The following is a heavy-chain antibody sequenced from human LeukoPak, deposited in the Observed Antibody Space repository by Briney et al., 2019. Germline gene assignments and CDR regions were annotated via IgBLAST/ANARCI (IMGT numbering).Heavy chain of an antibody. J-gene: IGHJ4*02. D-gene: IGHD3-10*01. CDR1: GFSFSSSD. CDR3: ARDLLNYGSAYYDVGIFDS. Sequence: GRSLRLSCEASGFSFSSSDVHWVRQAPGKGLEWMAVISKDGRKNHYADSVKGRFTICRDNSKSTLFLQMNSLRPEDTAIYYCARDLLNYGSAYYDVGIFDSWGQGTLVTVSS. V-gene: IGHV3-30*03. CDR2: ISKDGRKN.